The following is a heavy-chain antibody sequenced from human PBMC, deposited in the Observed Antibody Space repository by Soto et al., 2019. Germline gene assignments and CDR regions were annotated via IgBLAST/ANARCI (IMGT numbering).Heavy chain of an antibody. CDR3: AGLYGDWFDP. CDR2: NYYSGST. CDR1: GVLVSSGSYY. J-gene: IGHJ5*02. V-gene: IGHV4-61*01. Sequence: QVQLQESGPGLVKPSETLSLTCTVSGVLVSSGSYYRSWIRQPPGEGLEWIGYNYYSGSTNYNPSLKSRVPISVGTSKNQFSLKPSSVTAADTAVYYCAGLYGDWFDPWGQGTLVTVSS. D-gene: IGHD4-17*01.